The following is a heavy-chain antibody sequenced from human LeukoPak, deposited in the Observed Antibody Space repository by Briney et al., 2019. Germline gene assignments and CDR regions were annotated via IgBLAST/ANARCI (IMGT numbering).Heavy chain of an antibody. V-gene: IGHV4-39*07. CDR3: ATGNWNRSSDFDY. CDR2: IYYSGST. Sequence: KPSETLSLTCTVSGGSINSFYWSWIRQPPGKGLEWIGSIYYSGSTYYNPSLKSRVTISVDTSKNQFSPKLSSVTAADTAVYYCATGNWNRSSDFDYWGQGTLVTVSS. CDR1: GGSINSFY. D-gene: IGHD1-1*01. J-gene: IGHJ4*02.